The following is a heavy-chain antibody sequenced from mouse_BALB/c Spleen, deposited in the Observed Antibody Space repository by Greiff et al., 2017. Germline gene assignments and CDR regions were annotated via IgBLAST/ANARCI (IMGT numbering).Heavy chain of an antibody. CDR2: ISSGGSYT. V-gene: IGHV5-6*01. Sequence: EVHLVESGGDLVKPGGSLKLSCAASGFTFSSYGMSWVRQTPDKRLEWVATISSGGSYTYYPDSVKGRFTISRDNAKNTLYLQMSSLRSEDTAMYYCARQTALYDGYYVDYWGQGTTLTVSS. D-gene: IGHD2-3*01. J-gene: IGHJ2*01. CDR1: GFTFSSYG. CDR3: ARQTALYDGYYVDY.